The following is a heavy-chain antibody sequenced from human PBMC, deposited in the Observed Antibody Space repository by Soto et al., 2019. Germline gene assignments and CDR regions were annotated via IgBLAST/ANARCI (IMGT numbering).Heavy chain of an antibody. V-gene: IGHV4-31*03. CDR3: ATFVTDLNGSGRYYTNSF. Sequence: QVQLQESGPGLVKPSQTLSLSCTVSGGSISRGGYYWSWIRQRPGKGLEWIGFIYHSGSTNYNPSLKSRVTISVDTSKNQFSLKLSSVTAADTAVYYCATFVTDLNGSGRYYTNSFWGQGTLVTVSS. J-gene: IGHJ4*02. CDR1: GGSISRGGYY. D-gene: IGHD3-10*01. CDR2: IYHSGST.